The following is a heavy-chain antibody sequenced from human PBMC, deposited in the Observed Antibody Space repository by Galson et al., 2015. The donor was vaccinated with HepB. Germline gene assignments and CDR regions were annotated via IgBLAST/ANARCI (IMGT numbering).Heavy chain of an antibody. CDR3: AKDRANYGDYGGYYYYGMDV. CDR1: GFTFSSYG. V-gene: IGHV3-30*18. CDR2: ISYDGSNK. Sequence: SLRLSCADSGFTFSSYGMHWVRQAPGKGLEWVAVISYDGSNKYYADSVKGRFTISRDNSKNTLYLQMNSLRAEDTAVYYCAKDRANYGDYGGYYYYGMDVWGQGTTVTVSS. J-gene: IGHJ6*02. D-gene: IGHD4-17*01.